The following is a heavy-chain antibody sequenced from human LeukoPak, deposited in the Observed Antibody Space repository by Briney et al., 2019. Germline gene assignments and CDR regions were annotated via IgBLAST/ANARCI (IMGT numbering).Heavy chain of an antibody. CDR2: ISSSSSYI. Sequence: AGGSLRLSCAASGFIFSSYSMNWVRRAPGKGLEWVSSISSSSSYIYYADSVKGRFTISRDNAKNSLYLQMNSLRAEDTAVYYCAELGITMIGGVWGKGTTVTISS. CDR1: GFIFSSYS. V-gene: IGHV3-21*01. J-gene: IGHJ6*04. CDR3: AELGITMIGGV. D-gene: IGHD3-10*02.